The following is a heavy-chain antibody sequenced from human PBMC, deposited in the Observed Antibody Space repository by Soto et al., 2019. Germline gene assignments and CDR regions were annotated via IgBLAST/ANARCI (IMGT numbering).Heavy chain of an antibody. CDR1: GYTFTSYY. CDR2: INPSGGST. CDR3: ATTKSIGYNSFDP. Sequence: ASVKVSCKASGYTFTSYYMHWVRQAPGQGLEWMGIINPSGGSTSYAQKFQGRVTMTRDTSTSTVYMELSRLRSADTAGYYCATTKSIGYNSFDPWGQGTLVTVSA. J-gene: IGHJ5*02. V-gene: IGHV1-46*03.